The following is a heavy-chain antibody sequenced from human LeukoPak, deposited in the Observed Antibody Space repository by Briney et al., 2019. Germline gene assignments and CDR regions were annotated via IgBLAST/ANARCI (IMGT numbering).Heavy chain of an antibody. CDR3: VRRGKNYYDSSSEEAFDI. CDR1: GYTFTTYY. D-gene: IGHD3-22*01. CDR2: INPSGGST. Sequence: ASVKVSCKASGYTFTTYYMHWVRQAPGQGLEWMGIINPSGGSTSYAQKFKSRVTMTRDTSTSTVYMELSSLRSEDTAVYYCVRRGKNYYDSSSEEAFDIWGQGTMVTVSA. V-gene: IGHV1-46*01. J-gene: IGHJ3*02.